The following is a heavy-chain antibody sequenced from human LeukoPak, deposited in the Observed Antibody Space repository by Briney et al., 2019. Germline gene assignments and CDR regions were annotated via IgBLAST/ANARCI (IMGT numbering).Heavy chain of an antibody. CDR2: ISGSGGST. V-gene: IGHV3-23*01. J-gene: IGHJ4*02. D-gene: IGHD6-13*01. Sequence: GGPLRLSCAASGFTFNSYTMNWVRHAPGKGLEWVSPISGSGGSTYYADSVKGRFTISRDNSKNTLYLQMNSLRAEDTAVYYCAHVTRGNAGRGTDYWGQGTLVTVSS. CDR1: GFTFNSYT. CDR3: AHVTRGNAGRGTDY.